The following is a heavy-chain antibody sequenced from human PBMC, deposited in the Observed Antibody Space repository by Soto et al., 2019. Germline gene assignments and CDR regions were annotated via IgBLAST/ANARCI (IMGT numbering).Heavy chain of an antibody. V-gene: IGHV6-1*01. CDR2: AYYRSRWYN. CDR3: ARESAGTYYFDY. Sequence: SQTLSLTGAISGDSVSSNTAAWNWIRQSPSRGLEWLGRAYYRSRWYNDYAVSVKSRITINPDTAKNQISLQVNSVAPEDTAVYYCARESAGTYYFDYWGQGTMVTVSS. D-gene: IGHD6-19*01. CDR1: GDSVSSNTAA. J-gene: IGHJ4*02.